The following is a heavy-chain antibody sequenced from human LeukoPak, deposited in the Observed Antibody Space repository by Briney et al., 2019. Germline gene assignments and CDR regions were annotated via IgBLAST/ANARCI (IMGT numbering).Heavy chain of an antibody. CDR2: IRTDGITT. Sequence: PGGSLRLSCSASGFTFSDAWMSWVRQAPGKGLVWVSHIRTDGITTNYADSVKGRFTISRDNAKNTLYLQMNSLRAEDKAVYYCAGSYYADYATTYSLDYWGQGSLVTVSS. D-gene: IGHD3-10*01. V-gene: IGHV3-74*01. J-gene: IGHJ4*02. CDR1: GFTFSDAW. CDR3: AGSYYADYATTYSLDY.